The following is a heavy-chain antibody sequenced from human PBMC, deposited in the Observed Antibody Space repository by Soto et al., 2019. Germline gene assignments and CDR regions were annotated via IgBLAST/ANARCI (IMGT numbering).Heavy chain of an antibody. J-gene: IGHJ3*02. CDR2: IKSKTDGGTT. Sequence: GSVRLSCAASCFTFSNAWMNWVRQAPGKGLEWVGRIKSKTDGGTTDYAAPVKGRFTISRDDSKNTLYLQMNSLKNEDTAVYYCTTDIVLMVYVGFAFDIWGQGTMVTVSS. D-gene: IGHD2-8*01. V-gene: IGHV3-15*07. CDR1: CFTFSNAW. CDR3: TTDIVLMVYVGFAFDI.